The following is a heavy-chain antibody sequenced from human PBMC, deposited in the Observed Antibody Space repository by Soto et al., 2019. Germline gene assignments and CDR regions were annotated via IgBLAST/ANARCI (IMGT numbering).Heavy chain of an antibody. Sequence: GGSLRLSCAASGFTFSNAWMNWVRQAPGKGLEWVGRIKSKTDGGTTDYAAPVKSRLTIQRDDSKNTLYLQMNSLKTEDTAVYYCTTGWHIKPEYGDYGYYYYYGMDVWGQGTTVTVSS. CDR3: TTGWHIKPEYGDYGYYYYYGMDV. V-gene: IGHV3-15*07. CDR2: IKSKTDGGTT. CDR1: GFTFSNAW. J-gene: IGHJ6*02. D-gene: IGHD4-17*01.